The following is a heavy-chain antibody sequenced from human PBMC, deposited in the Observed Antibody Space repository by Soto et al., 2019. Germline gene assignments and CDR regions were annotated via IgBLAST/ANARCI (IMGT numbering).Heavy chain of an antibody. J-gene: IGHJ4*02. CDR2: ISYDGSNK. CDR3: AKGYFDY. V-gene: IGHV3-30*18. CDR1: GFTFSSYG. Sequence: QVQLVESVGGVVQPGRSLRLSCAASGFTFSSYGMHWVRQAPGKGLEWVAVISYDGSNKYYADSVKGRFTISRDNSKNTLYLKMNSLRAEDTAVYYCAKGYFDYWGQGTLVTVSS.